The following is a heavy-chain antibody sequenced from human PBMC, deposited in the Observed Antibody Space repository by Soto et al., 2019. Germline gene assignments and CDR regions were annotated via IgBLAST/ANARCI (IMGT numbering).Heavy chain of an antibody. CDR3: ARATFIRKGYYDATDYYYFDY. CDR1: GGSVSSGGFS. Sequence: SEPLFLTCAVSGGSVSSGGFSWGWVLRSPGKGLEFIGYIYYSGSTYYNPSLKSRVAISVDRSKNEFSLRLSSVTAADTAVYYCARATFIRKGYYDATDYYYFDYWGQGTLVTVSS. J-gene: IGHJ4*02. V-gene: IGHV4-30-2*06. CDR2: IYYSGST. D-gene: IGHD3-22*01.